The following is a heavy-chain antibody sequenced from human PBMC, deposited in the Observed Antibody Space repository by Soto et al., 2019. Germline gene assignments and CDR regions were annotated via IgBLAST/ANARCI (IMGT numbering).Heavy chain of an antibody. V-gene: IGHV3-21*01. D-gene: IGHD3-16*01. J-gene: IGHJ5*02. CDR3: ARDLHDYVSFRFDP. CDR2: ISRSSSYI. Sequence: PGGSLRLSCAASGFTFSSYSMNWVRQAPGKGLEWVSSISRSSSYIYYADSVKGRFTISRDNAKNSLYLQMNSLRAEDTAVYYCARDLHDYVSFRFDPWGQGTPATVSS. CDR1: GFTFSSYS.